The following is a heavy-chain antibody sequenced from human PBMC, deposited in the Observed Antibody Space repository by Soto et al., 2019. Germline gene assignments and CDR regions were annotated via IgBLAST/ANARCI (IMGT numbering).Heavy chain of an antibody. Sequence: QVQLVQSGAEVKKPGASVKVSCKASGYTFASYAISWMRQAPGQGLAWMGWISAYNGNTNYAHKLQGRVTMTTDTSTSTSYMVLRSLGSDDTAVYYWARDAPPPDYWGQGTLVTVSS. CDR2: ISAYNGNT. J-gene: IGHJ4*02. V-gene: IGHV1-18*01. CDR1: GYTFASYA. CDR3: ARDAPPPDY.